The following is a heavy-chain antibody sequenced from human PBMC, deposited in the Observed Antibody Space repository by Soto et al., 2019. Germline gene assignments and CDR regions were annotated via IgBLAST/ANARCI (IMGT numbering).Heavy chain of an antibody. CDR3: ARVGGIDWFDP. Sequence: QVQLQESGPGLVKPSQTLSLTCTVSGGSISSGGYYWRWIRQHPGKGLEWIGYIYYSGSTYFNPSLKNRVTISVDSSKNLFSLKLSSVTAADTAVYYCARVGGIDWFDPWGQGTLVTVSS. D-gene: IGHD3-16*01. CDR2: IYYSGST. J-gene: IGHJ5*02. V-gene: IGHV4-31*03. CDR1: GGSISSGGYY.